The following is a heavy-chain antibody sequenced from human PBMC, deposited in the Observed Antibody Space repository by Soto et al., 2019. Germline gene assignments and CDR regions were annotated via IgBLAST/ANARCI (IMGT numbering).Heavy chain of an antibody. D-gene: IGHD3-16*01. Sequence: ASVKVSCKASGYTFSSYAINWVRQAPGQGLEWMGWISAYNGGTNYAQKLQGRVTMTTDTSTSTAYMELRSLRFDDTAVYYCARDWGPHYMDVWGKGTTVTVSS. V-gene: IGHV1-18*01. CDR2: ISAYNGGT. CDR1: GYTFSSYA. J-gene: IGHJ6*03. CDR3: ARDWGPHYMDV.